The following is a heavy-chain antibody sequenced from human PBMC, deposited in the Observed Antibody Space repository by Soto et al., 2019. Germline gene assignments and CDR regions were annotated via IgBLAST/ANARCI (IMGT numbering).Heavy chain of an antibody. J-gene: IGHJ3*02. CDR2: ISYDGSNK. CDR1: GFTFSSYA. D-gene: IGHD3-3*01. V-gene: IGHV3-30-3*01. Sequence: PGGSLRLSCAASGFTFSSYAMHWVRQAPGKGLEWVAVISYDGSNKYYADSVKGRFTISRDNSKNTLYLQMNSLRAEDTAVYYCARDSQPQDIMYYDFWSGHPYAFDIWGQGTMVTVSS. CDR3: ARDSQPQDIMYYDFWSGHPYAFDI.